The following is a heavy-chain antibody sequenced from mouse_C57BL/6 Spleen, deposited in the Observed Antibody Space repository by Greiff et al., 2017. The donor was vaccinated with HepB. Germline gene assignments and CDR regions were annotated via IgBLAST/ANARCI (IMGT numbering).Heavy chain of an antibody. CDR2: IYPSDSET. Sequence: VQLQPPGAELVRPGSSVKLSCKASGYTFTSYWMDWVQQRPGQGLEWIGNIYPSDSETHYNQKFKDKATLTVDKSSSTAYMQLSSLTSEDSAVYYCARSGLRSSYGGLADWGQGTLVTVSA. D-gene: IGHD1-1*01. J-gene: IGHJ3*01. CDR1: GYTFTSYW. V-gene: IGHV1-61*01. CDR3: ARSGLRSSYGGLAD.